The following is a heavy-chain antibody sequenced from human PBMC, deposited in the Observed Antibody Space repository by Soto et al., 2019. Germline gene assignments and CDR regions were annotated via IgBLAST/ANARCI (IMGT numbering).Heavy chain of an antibody. CDR1: GASISSSSYY. CDR2: MYYSGST. Sequence: PSETLSLTCTVSGASISSSSYYWVWIRQPPGKGLEWIGSMYYSGSTNYNPSLKSRVTISVDTSKNQFSLKLTSVTAADTAVYYCVKDGGNIYYFDYWGQGTPVTVSS. V-gene: IGHV4-39*07. J-gene: IGHJ4*02. D-gene: IGHD2-15*01. CDR3: VKDGGNIYYFDY.